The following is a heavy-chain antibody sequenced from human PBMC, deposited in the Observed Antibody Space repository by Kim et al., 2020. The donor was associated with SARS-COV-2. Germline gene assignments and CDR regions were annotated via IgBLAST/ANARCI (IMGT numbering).Heavy chain of an antibody. CDR2: IYSGGST. J-gene: IGHJ4*02. CDR3: ARDLIGSSRQVGDY. CDR1: GFTVSSNY. D-gene: IGHD6-13*01. Sequence: GGSLRLSCAASGFTVSSNYMSWVRQAPGKGLEWVSVIYSGGSTYYADSVKGRFTISRDNSKNTLYLQMNSLRAEDTAVYYCARDLIGSSRQVGDYWGQGTLVTVSS. V-gene: IGHV3-66*01.